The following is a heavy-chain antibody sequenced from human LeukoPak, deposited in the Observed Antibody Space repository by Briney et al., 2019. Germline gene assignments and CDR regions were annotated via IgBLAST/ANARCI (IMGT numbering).Heavy chain of an antibody. Sequence: GGSLRLSCAASGFTFSNAWMSWVRQAPEKGLEWVANIKQDGSEKYYVDSVKGRFTISRDNAKNSLYLQMNSLRAEDTAVYYCARGRYYYDSSGYNDYWGQGTLVTVSS. CDR1: GFTFSNAW. J-gene: IGHJ4*02. V-gene: IGHV3-7*04. D-gene: IGHD3-22*01. CDR3: ARGRYYYDSSGYNDY. CDR2: IKQDGSEK.